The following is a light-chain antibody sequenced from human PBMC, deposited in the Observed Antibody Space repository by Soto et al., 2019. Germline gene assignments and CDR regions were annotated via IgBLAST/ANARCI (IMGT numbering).Light chain of an antibody. CDR2: SNN. Sequence: QSVLTQPPSASGTPVRRVTISCSGSSSNIGSNTVNWYQQLPGTAPKLLIYSNNQRPSGVPDRFSGSKSGTSASLAISGLQSEDEADYYCAAWDDSLNGHYVFGTGTKVTVL. CDR1: SSNIGSNT. J-gene: IGLJ1*01. CDR3: AAWDDSLNGHYV. V-gene: IGLV1-44*01.